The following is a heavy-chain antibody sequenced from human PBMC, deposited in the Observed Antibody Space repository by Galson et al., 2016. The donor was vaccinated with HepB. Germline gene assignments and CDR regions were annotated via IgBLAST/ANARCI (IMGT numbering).Heavy chain of an antibody. CDR1: GYSFTIYW. J-gene: IGHJ4*02. Sequence: QSGAEVKEPGESLKISCEVSGYSFTIYWIGWVRQMPGKGLEWMGSIYPGDSDTKYGPSFQGLVTISADRSINTAYLQWSSLKASDTVMYYCARHDYGGSPADYWGQGTPVTVSS. CDR3: ARHDYGGSPADY. V-gene: IGHV5-51*01. CDR2: IYPGDSDT. D-gene: IGHD4-23*01.